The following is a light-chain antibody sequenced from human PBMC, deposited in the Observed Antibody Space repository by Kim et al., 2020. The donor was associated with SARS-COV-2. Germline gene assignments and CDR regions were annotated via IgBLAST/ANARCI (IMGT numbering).Light chain of an antibody. J-gene: IGKJ3*01. CDR1: QSISSW. CDR3: QQYNSYPFT. CDR2: DAS. V-gene: IGKV1-5*01. Sequence: DIQMTQSPSTLSASVGDRVTITCRASQSISSWLAWYQQKPGKAPKLLIYDASSLESGVPSRFSGSGSGTEFTLTISSLQPDDFATYCRQQYNSYPFTFGPGTKVDIK.